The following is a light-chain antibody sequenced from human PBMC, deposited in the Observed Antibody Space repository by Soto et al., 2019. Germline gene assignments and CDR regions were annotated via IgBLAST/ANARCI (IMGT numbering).Light chain of an antibody. V-gene: IGKV3D-15*01. Sequence: EVVWTQSPGTLSLSPGERASLSCRASQDISSRDLAWYQKRPGQDPRLLIHTTSTRATDIPDRFSGSGSGTEFNLTISRLQSEDSAVYECQQWDNWTRTFGQGTKVDIK. CDR1: QDISSRD. CDR3: QQWDNWTRT. CDR2: TTS. J-gene: IGKJ1*01.